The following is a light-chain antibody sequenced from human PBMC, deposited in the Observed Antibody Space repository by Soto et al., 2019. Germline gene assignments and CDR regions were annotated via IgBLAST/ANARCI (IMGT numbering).Light chain of an antibody. CDR3: QQYTNWPPWT. V-gene: IGKV3-15*01. CDR2: GAS. CDR1: QSVSSN. J-gene: IGKJ1*01. Sequence: EIVMTQSPATLSVSPGERATLSCRASQSVSSNLAWYQQKPGQAPRLLICGASTRATGIPARFSGSGSGPEFAPTISSLQSEDFAVYYCQQYTNWPPWTFGQGTKVEIK.